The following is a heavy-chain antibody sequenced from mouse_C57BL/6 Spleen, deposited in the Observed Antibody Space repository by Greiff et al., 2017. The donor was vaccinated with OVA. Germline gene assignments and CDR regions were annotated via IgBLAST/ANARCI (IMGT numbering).Heavy chain of an antibody. J-gene: IGHJ3*01. CDR3: ARYDSNYVSFAY. V-gene: IGHV1-69*01. CDR2: IDPSDSYT. D-gene: IGHD2-5*01. CDR1: GYTFTSYW. Sequence: QVQLQQSGAELVMPGASVKLSCKASGYTFTSYWMHWVKQRPGQGLEWIGEIDPSDSYTNYNQKFKGKSTLTVDKSSSTAYMQLSSLTSEDSAVYYCARYDSNYVSFAYWGQGTLVTVSA.